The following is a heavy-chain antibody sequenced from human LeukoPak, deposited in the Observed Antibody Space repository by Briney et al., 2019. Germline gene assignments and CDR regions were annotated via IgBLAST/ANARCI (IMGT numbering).Heavy chain of an antibody. D-gene: IGHD1-26*01. J-gene: IGHJ5*02. Sequence: SETLSLTCTVSGGSISSSSYCWGWIRQPPGKGLEWIGSIYYSGSTYYNPSLKSRVTISVDTSKNQFSLKLSSVTAADTAVYYCARPGRGSYSNWFDPWGQGTLVTVSS. CDR3: ARPGRGSYSNWFDP. CDR2: IYYSGST. V-gene: IGHV4-39*01. CDR1: GGSISSSSYC.